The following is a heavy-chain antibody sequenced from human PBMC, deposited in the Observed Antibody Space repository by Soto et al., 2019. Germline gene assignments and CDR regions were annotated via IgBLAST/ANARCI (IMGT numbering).Heavy chain of an antibody. V-gene: IGHV1-18*04. D-gene: IGHD3-10*01. CDR2: ISAYNGNT. CDR3: ARSHVLLWFGELSWFDP. J-gene: IGHJ5*02. CDR1: GYTFTSYG. Sequence: QVQLVQSGAEVKKPGASVKVSCKASGYTFTSYGISWVRQAPGQGLEWMGWISAYNGNTNYAQKLQGRVTMTTDTSTSTAYMELRSLRSDDTSVYYCARSHVLLWFGELSWFDPWGQGTLVNVSS.